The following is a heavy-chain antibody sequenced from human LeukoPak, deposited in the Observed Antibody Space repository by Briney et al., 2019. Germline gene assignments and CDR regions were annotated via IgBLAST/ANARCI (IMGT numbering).Heavy chain of an antibody. V-gene: IGHV1-8*01. D-gene: IGHD3-10*01. CDR2: MNPNSGNT. CDR1: GYTLTSYD. J-gene: IGHJ4*02. Sequence: GASVKVSCKASGYTLTSYDINWVRQATGQGLEWMGWMNPNSGNTGYAQKFQGRVTMTRNTSISTAYMELSSLRSEDTAVYYCARGLGLVRGVIITSFDYWGQGTLVTVSS. CDR3: ARGLGLVRGVIITSFDY.